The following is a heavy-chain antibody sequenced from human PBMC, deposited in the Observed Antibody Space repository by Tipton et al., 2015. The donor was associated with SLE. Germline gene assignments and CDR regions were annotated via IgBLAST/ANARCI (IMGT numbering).Heavy chain of an antibody. CDR3: ARDLLRVTVTRSFDY. D-gene: IGHD4-17*01. CDR1: GYTFTRYG. CDR2: ISAYNGDT. J-gene: IGHJ4*02. Sequence: QLVQSGAEVKKPGASVKVSCKASGYTFTRYGITWVRQAPGQGLEWMGWISAYNGDTNYVQKLQGRLTMTTDTSTSTAYMELRSLRSDDTAVYYCARDLLRVTVTRSFDYWGQGTLVTVSS. V-gene: IGHV1-18*04.